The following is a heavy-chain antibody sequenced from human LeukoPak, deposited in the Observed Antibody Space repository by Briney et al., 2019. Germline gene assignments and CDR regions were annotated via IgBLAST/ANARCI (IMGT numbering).Heavy chain of an antibody. CDR1: GYTFTSYA. V-gene: IGHV1-69*04. CDR2: IIPILGIA. CDR3: SSGYSYGSKGDY. Sequence: ASVKVSCKASGYTFTSYAMNWVRQAPGQGLEWMGRIIPILGIANYAQKFQGRVTITADKSTSTAYMELSSLRSEDTAVYYCSSGYSYGSKGDYWGQGTLVTVSS. J-gene: IGHJ4*02. D-gene: IGHD5-18*01.